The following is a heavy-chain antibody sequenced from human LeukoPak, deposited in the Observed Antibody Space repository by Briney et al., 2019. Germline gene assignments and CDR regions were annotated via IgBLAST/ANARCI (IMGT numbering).Heavy chain of an antibody. CDR1: EFTFSSYN. Sequence: GGSLRPSCAASEFTFSSYNMSWVRQAPGKGLEWVSSISSTSKYIYYADSVKGRFTISRDNAKNSLYLQMNSLRAEDTAVYYCARWAGTTGNKYFWSGPGDDWGQGTLVTVSS. CDR3: ARWAGTTGNKYFWSGPGDD. V-gene: IGHV3-21*01. J-gene: IGHJ4*02. CDR2: ISSTSKYI. D-gene: IGHD3-3*01.